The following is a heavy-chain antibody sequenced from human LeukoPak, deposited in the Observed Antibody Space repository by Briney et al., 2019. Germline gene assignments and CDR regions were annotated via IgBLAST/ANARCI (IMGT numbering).Heavy chain of an antibody. Sequence: SETLSLTCTVSGGSISSSSYYWGWIRQPPGKGLEWIGSIYYSGSTYYNPSLKSRVTISVDTSKNQFSLKLSSVTAADTAVYYCARVDTGSIDFDYWGQGTLVTVSS. CDR3: ARVDTGSIDFDY. CDR2: IYYSGST. V-gene: IGHV4-39*07. D-gene: IGHD5-18*01. CDR1: GGSISSSSYY. J-gene: IGHJ4*02.